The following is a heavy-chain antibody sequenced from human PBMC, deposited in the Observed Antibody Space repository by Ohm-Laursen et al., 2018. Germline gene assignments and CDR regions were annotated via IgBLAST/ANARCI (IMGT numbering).Heavy chain of an antibody. Sequence: SQTLSLTCTVSGGPISAYYWSWIRQPAGKGLEWIGRIYTSGTTNYNPSLKSRVTMSLDTSKNQSSLKLSSVTAADTAVYYCARDNYDILTENWFDPWGRGTLVTVSS. CDR3: ARDNYDILTENWFDP. CDR1: GGPISAYY. CDR2: IYTSGTT. D-gene: IGHD3-9*01. V-gene: IGHV4-4*07. J-gene: IGHJ5*02.